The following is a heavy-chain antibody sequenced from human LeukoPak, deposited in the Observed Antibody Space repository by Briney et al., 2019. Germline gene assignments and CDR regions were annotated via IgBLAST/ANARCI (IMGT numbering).Heavy chain of an antibody. CDR2: INHSGST. Sequence: PSETLSLTCAVYGGSFSGYYWSWIRQPPGKGLEWIGEINHSGSTNYNPSLNSRVTISVDTSKNQFSLKLSSVTAADTAVYYCARGLWIRSWYFDLWGRGTLVTVSS. CDR3: ARGLWIRSWYFDL. J-gene: IGHJ2*01. D-gene: IGHD5-18*01. V-gene: IGHV4-34*01. CDR1: GGSFSGYY.